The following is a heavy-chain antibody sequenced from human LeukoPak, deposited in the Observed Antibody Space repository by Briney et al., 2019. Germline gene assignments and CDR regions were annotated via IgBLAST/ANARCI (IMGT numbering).Heavy chain of an antibody. D-gene: IGHD1-14*01. CDR3: AHRLRLTYDY. CDR1: GFSLSTSGVG. CDR2: IYWDDDK. V-gene: IGHV2-5*02. Sequence: SGPTLVKATQTLTLTCTFSGFSLSTSGVGVGWIRQPPGKALEWLAPIYWDDDKRYSPSLKSRLTIAKGTSKNQVVLTMTNMDPVDTATYYYAHRLRLTYDYWGQGTLVTVSS. J-gene: IGHJ4*02.